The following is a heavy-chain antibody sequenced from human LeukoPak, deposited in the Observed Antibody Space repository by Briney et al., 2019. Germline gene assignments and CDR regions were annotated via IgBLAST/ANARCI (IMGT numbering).Heavy chain of an antibody. D-gene: IGHD3-10*01. Sequence: ASVKVSCKASGYTFTGYYMHWVRRAPGQGLEWMGWINPNSGGTNYAQKFQGRVTMTRDTSISTAYMELSRLRSDDTAVYYCASNVLLWFGELIDHWGQGTLVTVSS. CDR2: INPNSGGT. CDR3: ASNVLLWFGELIDH. CDR1: GYTFTGYY. J-gene: IGHJ4*02. V-gene: IGHV1-2*02.